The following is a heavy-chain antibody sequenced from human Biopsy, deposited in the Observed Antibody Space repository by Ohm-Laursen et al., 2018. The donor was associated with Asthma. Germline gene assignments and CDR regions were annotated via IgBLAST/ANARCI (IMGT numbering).Heavy chain of an antibody. CDR3: AREGVAGTHIED. CDR1: RFTYE. CDR2: ISYDGSSI. Sequence: SLRLSCAASRFTYEMHWVRRAPGKGLEWVAVISYDGSSIYYADSVKGRFTISRDNSKNALSLQMNSLTAEDTAVYYCAREGVAGTHIEDWGQGTLVTVSS. V-gene: IGHV3-30-3*01. D-gene: IGHD6-19*01. J-gene: IGHJ4*02.